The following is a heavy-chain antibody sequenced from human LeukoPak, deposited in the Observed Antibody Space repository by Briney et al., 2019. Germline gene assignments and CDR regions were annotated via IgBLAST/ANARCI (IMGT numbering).Heavy chain of an antibody. J-gene: IGHJ4*02. CDR1: GFTFSSYG. Sequence: PGGSLRLSCAASGFTFSSYGMHWVRQAPGKGLEWVAFIRYDGGNEHYADSVEGRFTISRDNSKNTLYLQMNSLRAEDTAVYYCVGVHCTSTSCSPPFDYWGQGTLVTISS. CDR3: VGVHCTSTSCSPPFDY. V-gene: IGHV3-30*02. D-gene: IGHD2-2*01. CDR2: IRYDGGNE.